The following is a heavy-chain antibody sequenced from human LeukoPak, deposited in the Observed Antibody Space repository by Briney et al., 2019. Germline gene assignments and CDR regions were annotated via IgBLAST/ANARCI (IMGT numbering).Heavy chain of an antibody. CDR2: ISGSGGST. Sequence: AGGSLRLSGAASGFTFSSYAMSWVRQAPGKGLEWVSAISGSGGSTYYADSVKGRFTISRDNSKNTLYLQMNSLRAEDTAVYYCAKASHYDILTGYYTLGGYFDYWGQGTLVTVSS. D-gene: IGHD3-9*01. CDR1: GFTFSSYA. J-gene: IGHJ4*02. V-gene: IGHV3-23*01. CDR3: AKASHYDILTGYYTLGGYFDY.